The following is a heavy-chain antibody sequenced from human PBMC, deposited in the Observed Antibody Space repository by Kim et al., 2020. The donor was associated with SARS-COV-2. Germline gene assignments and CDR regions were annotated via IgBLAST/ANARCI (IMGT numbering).Heavy chain of an antibody. CDR3: ARALFHTPGGHY. J-gene: IGHJ4*02. D-gene: IGHD2-15*01. CDR1: GFSFNNYW. CDR2: IKQDGSQK. Sequence: GESLKISCAASGFSFNNYWMHWVRQAPGRGLEWVADIKQDGSQKFYGDSLRGRCTISRDNAKNSLYLEMNSLKVEDTAVYYCARALFHTPGGHYWGQGTLVTVSS. V-gene: IGHV3-7*01.